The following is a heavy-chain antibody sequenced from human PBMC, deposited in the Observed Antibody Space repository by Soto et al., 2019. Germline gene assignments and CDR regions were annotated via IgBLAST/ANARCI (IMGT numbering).Heavy chain of an antibody. Sequence: PRESLKISCKGSGYSFTSYWIGWVRQMPGKGLEWMGIIYPGDSDTRYSPSFQGQVTISADKSISTAYLQWSSLKASDTAMYYCARSPGIQLWYGFHAFDIWGQGTMVTVSS. D-gene: IGHD5-18*01. J-gene: IGHJ3*02. CDR3: ARSPGIQLWYGFHAFDI. V-gene: IGHV5-51*01. CDR1: GYSFTSYW. CDR2: IYPGDSDT.